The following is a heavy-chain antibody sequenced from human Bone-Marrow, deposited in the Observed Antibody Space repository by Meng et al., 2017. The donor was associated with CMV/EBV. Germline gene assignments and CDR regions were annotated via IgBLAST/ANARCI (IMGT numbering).Heavy chain of an antibody. CDR2: IWYDGSNK. V-gene: IGHV3-33*01. J-gene: IGHJ4*02. D-gene: IGHD1-26*01. Sequence: GGSLRLSCAASGFLFSSYAIHWVRQAPGKGLEWVAVIWYDGSNKYYADSVKGRFTISRDNSKNTLYLQMNSLKAEDTAVYYCARGPSGGGSYYDYWGQGTLVTVSS. CDR3: ARGPSGGGSYYDY. CDR1: GFLFSSYA.